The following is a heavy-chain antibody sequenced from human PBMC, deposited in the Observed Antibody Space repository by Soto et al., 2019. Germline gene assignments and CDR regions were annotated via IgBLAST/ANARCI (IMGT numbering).Heavy chain of an antibody. J-gene: IGHJ5*02. D-gene: IGHD1-26*01. CDR3: ARTYSGSLGGWFDP. V-gene: IGHV1-3*01. CDR1: GYTFTSYA. Sequence: ASVKVSCKASGYTFTSYAMHWVRQAPGQRLEWMGWINAGNGNTKYSQKFQGRVTITRDTSAGTAYMELSSLRSEDTTVYYCARTYSGSLGGWFDPWDQGTLVTVSS. CDR2: INAGNGNT.